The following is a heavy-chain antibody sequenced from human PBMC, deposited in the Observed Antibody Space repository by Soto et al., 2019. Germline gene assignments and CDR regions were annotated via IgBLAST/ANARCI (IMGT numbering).Heavy chain of an antibody. CDR1: GYTFTDHA. V-gene: IGHV1-3*04. D-gene: IGHD3-16*02. Sequence: GASVKVSCKGSGYTFTDHAMHWVRQAPGQRPEWMGWINTAFATTEYSQKLEGRVTITRDTAATTVYMELSSLRSEDTAVYYCARGFPLWFDPWGQGTLVTVSS. J-gene: IGHJ5*02. CDR2: INTAFATT. CDR3: ARGFPLWFDP.